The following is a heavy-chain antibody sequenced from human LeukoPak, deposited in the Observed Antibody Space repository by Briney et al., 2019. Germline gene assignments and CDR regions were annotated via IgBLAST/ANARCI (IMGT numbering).Heavy chain of an antibody. J-gene: IGHJ6*02. CDR3: AKHLRATNTFTFFGLDV. CDR1: GFTFSNYA. D-gene: IGHD1-26*01. V-gene: IGHV3-23*01. CDR2: ISGSGDTT. Sequence: PGGSLRLSCAASGFTFSNYAMSWVRQAPGKGLEWVSAISGSGDTTYYADSVKGRFTLSRDNSKNTLYLQMHSLRADDTALYYCAKHLRATNTFTFFGLDVWGQGTTVTVSS.